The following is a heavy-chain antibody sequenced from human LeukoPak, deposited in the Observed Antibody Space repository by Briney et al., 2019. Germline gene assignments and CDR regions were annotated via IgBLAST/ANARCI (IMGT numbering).Heavy chain of an antibody. J-gene: IGHJ6*02. CDR3: ARADEVVVAATLPPTYYYGMDV. CDR1: GYTFTSYY. V-gene: IGHV1-46*01. Sequence: ASVKVSCKASGYTFTSYYMHWVRQAPGQGLERMGIINPSGGSTSYAQKFQGRVTMTRDTSTSTVYMELSSLRSEDTAVYYCARADEVVVAATLPPTYYYGMDVWGQGTTVTVSS. CDR2: INPSGGST. D-gene: IGHD2-15*01.